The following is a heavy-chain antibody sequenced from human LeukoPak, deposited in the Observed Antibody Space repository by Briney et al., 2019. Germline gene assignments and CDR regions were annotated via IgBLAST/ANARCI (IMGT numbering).Heavy chain of an antibody. J-gene: IGHJ4*02. CDR1: GGSISSYY. CDR3: AGSYCTAGSCYSKIFDS. Sequence: PSETLSLTCTVSGGSISSYYWSWIRQPPGKGLEWIGYIYYSGSTNYNPSLKSRVTISVDTSKNQFSLKLSSVTAADTAVYYCAGSYCTAGSCYSKIFDSWGQGTLVTVSS. V-gene: IGHV4-59*08. D-gene: IGHD2-15*01. CDR2: IYYSGST.